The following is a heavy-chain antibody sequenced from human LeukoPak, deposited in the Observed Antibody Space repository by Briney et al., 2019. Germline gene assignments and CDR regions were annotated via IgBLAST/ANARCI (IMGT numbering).Heavy chain of an antibody. J-gene: IGHJ4*02. V-gene: IGHV3-30*02. CDR3: AKGTGDTGYYFDS. Sequence: PGGSLRLSCAASGFTFSSYGMHWVRQAPGKGLEWVAFIRYDGSNKYYADSVKGRFIVSRDNSENTLYLQMSGLRADDTAVYHCAKGTGDTGYYFDSWGQGTLVTVSS. D-gene: IGHD3/OR15-3a*01. CDR1: GFTFSSYG. CDR2: IRYDGSNK.